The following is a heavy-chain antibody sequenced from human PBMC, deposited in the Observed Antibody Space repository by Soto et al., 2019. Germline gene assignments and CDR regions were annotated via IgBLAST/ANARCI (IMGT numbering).Heavy chain of an antibody. D-gene: IGHD3-22*01. V-gene: IGHV3-30-3*01. CDR2: ISYDGSNK. CDR3: ARGPGYFDSSGQFFDY. J-gene: IGHJ4*02. CDR1: GGSISSYT. Sequence: LSLTCTVSGGSISSYTMHWVRQAPGKGLEWVAFISYDGSNKDYADSVKGRFTISRDKSKSTLYLQMNSLRAEDTAVYYCARGPGYFDSSGQFFDYWGQGTLVTVSS.